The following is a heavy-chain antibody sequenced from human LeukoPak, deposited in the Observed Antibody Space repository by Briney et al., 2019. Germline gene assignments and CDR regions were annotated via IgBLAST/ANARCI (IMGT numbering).Heavy chain of an antibody. V-gene: IGHV1-69*04. CDR1: GGTFSSYA. J-gene: IGHJ5*02. CDR3: ARGLEYQLLSNWFDP. Sequence: SVKVSCKASGGTFSSYAISWVRQAPGQGLEWMGRIIPILGIANYAQKFQGRVTITADKSTSTAYMELSSLRSEDTAVYYCARGLEYQLLSNWFDPWGQGTLVTVSS. CDR2: IIPILGIA. D-gene: IGHD2-2*01.